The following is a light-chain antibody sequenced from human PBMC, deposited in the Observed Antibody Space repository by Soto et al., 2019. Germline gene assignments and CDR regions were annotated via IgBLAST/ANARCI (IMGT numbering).Light chain of an antibody. J-gene: IGKJ2*01. Sequence: EIVLTQSPATLSLSPGERATLSCRASQSVRTYLAWYRHKPGQAPSLLIYAASTRATGIPARFSGSGSGTEFTLTISSLQSEDFAIYYCQHYDKWPFTFGQGTQLEI. CDR3: QHYDKWPFT. CDR1: QSVRTY. CDR2: AAS. V-gene: IGKV3-15*01.